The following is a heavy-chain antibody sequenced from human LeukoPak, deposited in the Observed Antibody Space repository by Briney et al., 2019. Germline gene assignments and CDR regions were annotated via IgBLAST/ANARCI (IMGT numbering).Heavy chain of an antibody. D-gene: IGHD6-13*01. CDR2: IWYDGSNK. Sequence: GGSLRLSCAASGFTFSNYGMHWVRQAPGKGLEWVAVIWYDGSNKYYADSVKGRFTLSRDNSKNTLFLQMNSLRPEDTAVYFCAGDLTQLALFDYWGQGTLVTVSS. CDR3: AGDLTQLALFDY. J-gene: IGHJ4*02. CDR1: GFTFSNYG. V-gene: IGHV3-33*01.